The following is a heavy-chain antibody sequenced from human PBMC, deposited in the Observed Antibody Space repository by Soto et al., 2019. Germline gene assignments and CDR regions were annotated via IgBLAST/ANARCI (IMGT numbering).Heavy chain of an antibody. CDR2: IYYSGST. Sequence: PSETLSLTCTVSGGSISSGDYYWSWIRQPPGKGLEWIGYIYYSGSTYYNPSLKSRVTISEDTSKNQFSLKLSSVTAADTAVYYCARSRGYSYDIPEWGQGTLVTVSS. V-gene: IGHV4-30-4*01. CDR1: GGSISSGDYY. J-gene: IGHJ4*02. CDR3: ARSRGYSYDIPE. D-gene: IGHD5-18*01.